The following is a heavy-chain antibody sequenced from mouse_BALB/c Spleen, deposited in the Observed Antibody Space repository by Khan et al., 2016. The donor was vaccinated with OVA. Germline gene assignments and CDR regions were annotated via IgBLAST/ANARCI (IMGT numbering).Heavy chain of an antibody. V-gene: IGHV9-1*02. Sequence: QIQLVQSGPALRKPGETVKISCKASGYTFTNYGLNWVKQAPGKDLKWMGWIFTYTGQPTYADDFKGRFAFSLETSASTAYLQINSLKNEDMATYVCARGAYYDAMDYWGQGTSVTVSS. CDR2: IFTYTGQP. D-gene: IGHD2-10*01. CDR3: ARGAYYDAMDY. CDR1: GYTFTNYG. J-gene: IGHJ4*01.